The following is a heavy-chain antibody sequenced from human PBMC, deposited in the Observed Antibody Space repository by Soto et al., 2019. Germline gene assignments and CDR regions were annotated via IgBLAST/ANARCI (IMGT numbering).Heavy chain of an antibody. Sequence: SETLSLTCTVSGGSISSYYWSWIRQPPGKGLEWIGYIYYSGSTNYNPSLKSRVTISVDTSKNQFSLKLSSVTAADTAVYYCARAGLSVDLTGYSGFEYWGQGTLVTVSS. CDR2: IYYSGST. CDR3: ARAGLSVDLTGYSGFEY. J-gene: IGHJ4*02. D-gene: IGHD3-9*01. V-gene: IGHV4-59*01. CDR1: GGSISSYY.